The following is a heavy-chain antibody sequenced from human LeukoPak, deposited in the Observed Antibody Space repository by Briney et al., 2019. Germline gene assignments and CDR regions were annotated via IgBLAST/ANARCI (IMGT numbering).Heavy chain of an antibody. CDR1: GFTFSSYA. CDR2: ISGSGGSS. Sequence: GGSLRLSCAASGFTFSSYAMSWVRQAPGKGLEWVSAISGSGGSSYYADSVKGRFTISRDNSKNTLYLQMNSLRAEDTAVYYCAKDYDSSGYYYGLDYWGQGTQVTVSS. D-gene: IGHD3-22*01. CDR3: AKDYDSSGYYYGLDY. J-gene: IGHJ4*02. V-gene: IGHV3-23*01.